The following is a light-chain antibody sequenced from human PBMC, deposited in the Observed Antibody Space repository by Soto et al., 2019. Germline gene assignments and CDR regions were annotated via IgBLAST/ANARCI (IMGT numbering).Light chain of an antibody. CDR3: QQYDNLPT. CDR2: DAS. J-gene: IGKJ5*01. V-gene: IGKV1-33*01. Sequence: DIQMTQSPSSLSASVGDRVTITCQASQDISNYLNWYQQKPGKAPKLLIYDASNLETGVPSRFSGSGSGTDFTFTICSLQPEDIATYYCQQYDNLPTFGQGTRLEVK. CDR1: QDISNY.